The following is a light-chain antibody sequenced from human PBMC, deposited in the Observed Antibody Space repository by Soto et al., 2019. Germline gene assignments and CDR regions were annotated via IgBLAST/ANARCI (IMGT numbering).Light chain of an antibody. CDR1: QSVSSN. J-gene: IGKJ1*01. CDR3: QQYNNWPRT. V-gene: IGKV3-15*01. Sequence: DIVMTQSPATLSVSPGARAPLSCRASQSVSSNLAWYQQKPGQAPRLLIYGASTRATGIPARFSGSGSGTEFTLTISSLQSEDFAVYYRQQYNNWPRTFGQGTKVDIK. CDR2: GAS.